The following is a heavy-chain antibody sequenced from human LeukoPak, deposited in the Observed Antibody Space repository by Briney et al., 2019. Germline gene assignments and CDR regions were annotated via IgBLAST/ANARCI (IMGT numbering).Heavy chain of an antibody. J-gene: IGHJ4*02. CDR1: GFTFSSYA. D-gene: IGHD3-10*01. Sequence: GGSLRLSCAASGFTFSSYAMGWVRQATGKGMGWVSAISGSGGSTYYAESVKGRFTISRDNSKNTLYLRMNSLRAEDTAVYYCAKVSGGHYYGSGSYPTLFDYWGQGTLVTVSS. CDR2: ISGSGGST. CDR3: AKVSGGHYYGSGSYPTLFDY. V-gene: IGHV3-23*01.